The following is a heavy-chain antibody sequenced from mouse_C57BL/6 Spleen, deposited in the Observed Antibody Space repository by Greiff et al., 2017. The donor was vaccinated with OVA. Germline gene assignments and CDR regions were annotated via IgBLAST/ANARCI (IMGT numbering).Heavy chain of an antibody. V-gene: IGHV1-82*01. J-gene: IGHJ4*01. CDR2: IYPGDGDT. D-gene: IGHD1-1*01. CDR3: ARLYGSSYDAIDY. Sequence: QVQLQQSGPELVKPGASVKLSCTASGYAFSSSWMNWVQQRPGKGLEWIGRIYPGDGDTYYNEKVKGKATLTADKSSSTAYMQLSSLTSEDSAVYFCARLYGSSYDAIDYWGQGTSVTVSA. CDR1: GYAFSSSW.